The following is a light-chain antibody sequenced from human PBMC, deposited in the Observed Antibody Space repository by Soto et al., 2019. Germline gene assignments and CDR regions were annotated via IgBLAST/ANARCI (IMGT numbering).Light chain of an antibody. CDR2: EVY. V-gene: IGLV2-8*01. Sequence: QSALTQPPSASGSPGQSVTISCTGTSSDVGGYNYVSWYQHHPGKAPKLIIYEVYKRPSGVPDRFSGSKSGNTAALTVSGLQGEDAADYYCSSYVGTNSYVFGTGTKVTVL. CDR1: SSDVGGYNY. CDR3: SSYVGTNSYV. J-gene: IGLJ1*01.